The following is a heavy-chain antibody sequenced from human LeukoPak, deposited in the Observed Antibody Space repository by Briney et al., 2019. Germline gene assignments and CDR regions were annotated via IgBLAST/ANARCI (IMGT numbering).Heavy chain of an antibody. CDR3: ARRPPMSAADNWLDP. J-gene: IGHJ5*02. CDR1: GYTFTSYA. Sequence: ASVKVSCKASGYTFTSYAMHWVRQAPGQRLEWMGWINAGNGNTKYSQKFQGRVTITRDTSASTAYMEVTRLTSDDTAVYYCARRPPMSAADNWLDPWGQGTLVTVSS. CDR2: INAGNGNT. D-gene: IGHD6-13*01. V-gene: IGHV1-3*01.